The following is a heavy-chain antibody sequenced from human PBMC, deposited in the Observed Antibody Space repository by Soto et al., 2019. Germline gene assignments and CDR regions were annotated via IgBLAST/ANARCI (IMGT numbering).Heavy chain of an antibody. D-gene: IGHD3-16*02. CDR2: ISAYNGNT. V-gene: IGHV1-18*01. J-gene: IGHJ4*02. CDR3: ARVQDYVWGSYRYYYFDY. CDR1: GYTFTSYG. Sequence: QVQLVQSGAEVKKPGASVKVSCKASGYTFTSYGISWVRQAPGQGLEWMGWISAYNGNTNYAQKLQGRVTMTTDRATSTAYMGLRSLRSDDTAVYYCARVQDYVWGSYRYYYFDYWGQGTLVTVSS.